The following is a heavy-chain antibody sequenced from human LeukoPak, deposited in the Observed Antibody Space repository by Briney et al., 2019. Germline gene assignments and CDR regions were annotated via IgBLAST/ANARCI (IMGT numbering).Heavy chain of an antibody. CDR3: AIMHGYYDGSGYWVQ. V-gene: IGHV3-23*01. CDR2: ITPNADRT. Sequence: GGSLRLSCAASGFTSGSYGMSWVRQAPGKGLEWVSFITPNADRTSYAGSVEGRFTISRDNPRNTLYMQMNSLRDEDTAVYYCAIMHGYYDGSGYWVQWGQGTLVTVSS. J-gene: IGHJ1*01. CDR1: GFTSGSYG. D-gene: IGHD3-22*01.